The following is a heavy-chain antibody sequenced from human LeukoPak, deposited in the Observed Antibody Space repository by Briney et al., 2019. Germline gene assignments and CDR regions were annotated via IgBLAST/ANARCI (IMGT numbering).Heavy chain of an antibody. J-gene: IGHJ4*02. V-gene: IGHV1-69*13. CDR3: ARTGSSGYYRPFDY. CDR2: IIPIFGTA. D-gene: IGHD3-22*01. Sequence: SVKVSCKASGGTFSSYAISWVRQAPGQGLEWMGGIIPIFGTANYAQKFQGRVTITADESTSTAYMELSSLKPEDTAVYYCARTGSSGYYRPFDYWGQGTLVTVSS. CDR1: GGTFSSYA.